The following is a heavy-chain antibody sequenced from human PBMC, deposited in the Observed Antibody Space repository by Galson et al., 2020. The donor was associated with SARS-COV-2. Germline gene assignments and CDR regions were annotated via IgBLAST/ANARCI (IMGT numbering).Heavy chain of an antibody. V-gene: IGHV4-61*03. Sequence: SETLSLTCTVSGGSVSSDSHYWSWVRQPPGKGLEWIGYVYYTGATNYNPSLYGRVTMSVDTSKNDFSLKLTSVTAADTAVYYCARVDHKRSAPDYYNYLDAWGKGTTVIVSS. J-gene: IGHJ6*03. CDR2: VYYTGAT. CDR1: GGSVSSDSHY. CDR3: ARVDHKRSAPDYYNYLDA.